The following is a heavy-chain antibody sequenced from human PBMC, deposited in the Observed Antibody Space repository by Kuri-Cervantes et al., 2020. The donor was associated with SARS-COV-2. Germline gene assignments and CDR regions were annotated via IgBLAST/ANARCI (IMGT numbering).Heavy chain of an antibody. CDR1: GYSFTSYW. Sequence: GGSLRLSCKGPGYSFTSYWIGWVRQMPGKGLEWMGIIYPGDSDTRYSPSFQGQVTISADKSISTAYLQWSSLKASDAAMYYCARQSADCSSTSCYIDYWGQGTLVTVSS. J-gene: IGHJ4*02. CDR2: IYPGDSDT. V-gene: IGHV5-51*01. CDR3: ARQSADCSSTSCYIDY. D-gene: IGHD2-2*02.